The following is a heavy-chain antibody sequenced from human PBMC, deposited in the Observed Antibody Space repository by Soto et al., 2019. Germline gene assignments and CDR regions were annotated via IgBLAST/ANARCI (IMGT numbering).Heavy chain of an antibody. CDR1: VDSVSSNSSA. CDR3: ARGEPGPDPRWFDP. CDR2: TYYRSKWYN. J-gene: IGHJ5*02. Sequence: SQTLSLTCAISVDSVSSNSSAWNWFRQSPSRGLEWLGRTYYRSKWYNDYAVSVKSRITINPDTSKNQFSLQLNSVTPEDTAVYYCARGEPGPDPRWFDPWGQGTLVTVSS. V-gene: IGHV6-1*01. D-gene: IGHD1-26*01.